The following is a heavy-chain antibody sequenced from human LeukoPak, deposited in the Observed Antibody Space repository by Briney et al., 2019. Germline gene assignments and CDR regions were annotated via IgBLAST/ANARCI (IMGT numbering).Heavy chain of an antibody. J-gene: IGHJ5*02. Sequence: SETLSLTCTVSGGSISSYYWSWIRQPPGKGLEWIGEINHSGSTNYNPSLKSQVTISVDTSKNQFSLKLSSVTAADTAVYYCASTGDSSSSNWFAPWGQGTLVTVSS. V-gene: IGHV4-34*01. D-gene: IGHD6-13*01. CDR2: INHSGST. CDR1: GGSISSYY. CDR3: ASTGDSSSSNWFAP.